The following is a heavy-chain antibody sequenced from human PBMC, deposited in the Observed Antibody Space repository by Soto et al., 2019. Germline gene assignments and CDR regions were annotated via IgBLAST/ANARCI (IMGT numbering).Heavy chain of an antibody. V-gene: IGHV1-18*01. Sequence: GASVKVSCKASGYTFTNYDINWVRQAPGQGLEWMGWISTYTGNTNYAQKIQGWVTMTRDTSISTAYMELRSLRSDDTAVYYCARDVGYGLIDYWGQGTLVTVSS. CDR2: ISTYTGNT. J-gene: IGHJ4*02. D-gene: IGHD5-18*01. CDR3: ARDVGYGLIDY. CDR1: GYTFTNYD.